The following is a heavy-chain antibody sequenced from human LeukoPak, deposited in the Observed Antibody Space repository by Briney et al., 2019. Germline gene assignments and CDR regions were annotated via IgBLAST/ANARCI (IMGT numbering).Heavy chain of an antibody. CDR3: ARVRSAEERAWAY. V-gene: IGHV1-2*04. D-gene: IGHD1-1*01. Sequence: ASVKVSCKASGYTFSDFYIHWVRQAPGQGLEYVGWITPKSGDTYSPQRFQGWVTMTRDASISTAYMELSSLRSDDTAVYFCARVRSAEERAWAYWGQGTLVTVSS. J-gene: IGHJ4*02. CDR2: ITPKSGDT. CDR1: GYTFSDFY.